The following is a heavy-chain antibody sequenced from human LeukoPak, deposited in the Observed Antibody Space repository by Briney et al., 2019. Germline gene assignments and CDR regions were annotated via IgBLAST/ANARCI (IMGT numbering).Heavy chain of an antibody. CDR1: GLSISNSA. CDR2: IVARSGST. CDR3: AKGAYDYIEMGYFDY. Sequence: GGSLRLSCAAAGLSISNSAMSWVRQAPGKWLEWVLLIVARSGSTSYADSGKGRFTISRASSKNTLYVHMQSLRAEDMAVYYCAKGAYDYIEMGYFDYWGQGTLVTVSS. V-gene: IGHV3-23*01. D-gene: IGHD5-12*01. J-gene: IGHJ4*02.